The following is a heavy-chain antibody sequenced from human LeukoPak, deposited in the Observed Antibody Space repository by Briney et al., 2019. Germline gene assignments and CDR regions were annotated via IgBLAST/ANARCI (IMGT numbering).Heavy chain of an antibody. D-gene: IGHD2-2*01. CDR1: GGSISSSSYY. Sequence: PSETLSLTCTVSGGSISSSSYYWGWIRQPPGKGLEWIGSIYYSGSTYYNPSLKSRVTISVDTSKNQFSLKLSSVTAADTAVYYCARDGPIVVVPAARKRDNWFDPWGQGTLVTVSS. CDR3: ARDGPIVVVPAARKRDNWFDP. J-gene: IGHJ5*02. CDR2: IYYSGST. V-gene: IGHV4-39*07.